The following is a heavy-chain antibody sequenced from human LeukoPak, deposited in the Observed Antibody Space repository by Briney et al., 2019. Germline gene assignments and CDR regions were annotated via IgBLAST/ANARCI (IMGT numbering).Heavy chain of an antibody. J-gene: IGHJ4*02. V-gene: IGHV3-74*03. CDR1: GFTFTSYW. Sequence: GGSLRLSCAASGFTFTSYWMHWVRHAPGKGLVWVSLINSDGSTTKYADSVKGRFTMSRDNAKNTLYLEMNSLRGEDTAVYYCATGGSSGWYHFEYWGQGTLVTVSS. D-gene: IGHD6-19*01. CDR2: INSDGSTT. CDR3: ATGGSSGWYHFEY.